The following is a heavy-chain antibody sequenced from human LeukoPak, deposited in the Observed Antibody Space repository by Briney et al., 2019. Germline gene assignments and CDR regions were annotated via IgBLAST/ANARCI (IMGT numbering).Heavy chain of an antibody. Sequence: SVKVSCKASGGTFSSYAISWVRQAPGQGLEWMGGIIPIFGTANYAQKFQGRVTITADESTSTAYMELSSLRSEDTAVYHCASGERIVGAPDLKYYFDYWGQGTLVTVSS. CDR2: IIPIFGTA. CDR1: GGTFSSYA. CDR3: ASGERIVGAPDLKYYFDY. D-gene: IGHD1-26*01. V-gene: IGHV1-69*13. J-gene: IGHJ4*02.